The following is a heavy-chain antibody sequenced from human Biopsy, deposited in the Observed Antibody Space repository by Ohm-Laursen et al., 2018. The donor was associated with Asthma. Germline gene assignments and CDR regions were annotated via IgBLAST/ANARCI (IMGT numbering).Heavy chain of an antibody. CDR2: IYYSGTT. J-gene: IGHJ6*02. CDR3: VRGSSSWHHGPFHYYYGLDV. V-gene: IGHV4-39*01. Sequence: SETLSLTCCLSSGSGGYMRSGNYYWGWIRQPPGKGLEWIGSIYYSGTTYYNPSLKSQVTVSADTSKNQFSLKLTSLTAADTAVYYCVRGSSSWHHGPFHYYYGLDVWGQGTTATVSS. CDR1: GGYMRSGNYY. D-gene: IGHD6-13*01.